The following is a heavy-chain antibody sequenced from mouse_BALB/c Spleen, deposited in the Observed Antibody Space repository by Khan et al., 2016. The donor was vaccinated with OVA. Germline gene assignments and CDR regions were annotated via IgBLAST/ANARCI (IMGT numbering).Heavy chain of an antibody. CDR3: TGPGYVSFAF. V-gene: IGHV1S81*02. CDR1: GFTFTSYS. Sequence: QVQLKQSGAELVKPGASVKLSCKASGFTFTSYSMYWVKQRPGQGLEWIGEFNPSNGETNFNETFKSTATLTVDRSSSPAYMHLSSLTSADSAVYYCTGPGYVSFAFWGQGTLVTVSA. D-gene: IGHD3-1*01. J-gene: IGHJ3*01. CDR2: FNPSNGET.